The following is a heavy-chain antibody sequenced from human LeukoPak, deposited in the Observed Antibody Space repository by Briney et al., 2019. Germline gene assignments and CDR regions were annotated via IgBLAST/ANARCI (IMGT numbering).Heavy chain of an antibody. CDR3: ATHGG. D-gene: IGHD3-16*01. J-gene: IGHJ4*02. CDR1: GFTFSSYA. V-gene: IGHV3-7*01. Sequence: GGSLRLSCAASGFTFSSYAMHWVRQAPGKGLEWVANIKQDGSEKYYVDSVKGRFTISRDNAKNSLYLQMNSLRAEDTAVYYCATHGGWGQGTLVTVSS. CDR2: IKQDGSEK.